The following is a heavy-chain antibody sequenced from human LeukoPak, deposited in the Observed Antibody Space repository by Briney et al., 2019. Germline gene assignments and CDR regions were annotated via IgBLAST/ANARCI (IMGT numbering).Heavy chain of an antibody. CDR3: ARETSITIAPSFGNWFDP. J-gene: IGHJ5*02. D-gene: IGHD3-10*01. CDR1: GYTFTGYY. V-gene: IGHV1-2*02. CDR2: INPNSGGT. Sequence: ASVKVSCKASGYTFTGYYMHWVRQAPGQGLGWMGWINPNSGGTNYAQKFQGRVTMTRDTSISTAYMELSRLRSDDTAVYYCARETSITIAPSFGNWFDPWGQGTLVTVSS.